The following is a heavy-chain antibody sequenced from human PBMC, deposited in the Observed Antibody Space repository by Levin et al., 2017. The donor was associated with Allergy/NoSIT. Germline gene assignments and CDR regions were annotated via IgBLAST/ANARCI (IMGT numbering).Heavy chain of an antibody. V-gene: IGHV1-2*02. J-gene: IGHJ4*02. Sequence: ASVKVSCKASGYTFTGYYMHWVRQAPGQGLEWMGWINPDSGSTNYLRSFQGRVTMARDTYISTASMELTRVRSDDTAVYDCATTYSRSWFFDYWGQGTLVTFSS. CDR3: ATTYSRSWFFDY. D-gene: IGHD6-13*01. CDR2: INPDSGST. CDR1: GYTFTGYY.